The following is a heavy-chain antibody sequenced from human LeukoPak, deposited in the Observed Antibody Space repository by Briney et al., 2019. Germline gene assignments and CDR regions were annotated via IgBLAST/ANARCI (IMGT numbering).Heavy chain of an antibody. Sequence: GASVKVYCKASGGTFSSYAISWVRQAPGQGLEWMGGIIPIFGTANYAQKFQGRVTITADESTSTAYMELSSLRSEDTAVYYCARHGYSSEYYFDYWGQGTLVTVSS. CDR2: IIPIFGTA. CDR3: ARHGYSSEYYFDY. CDR1: GGTFSSYA. J-gene: IGHJ4*02. D-gene: IGHD6-25*01. V-gene: IGHV1-69*13.